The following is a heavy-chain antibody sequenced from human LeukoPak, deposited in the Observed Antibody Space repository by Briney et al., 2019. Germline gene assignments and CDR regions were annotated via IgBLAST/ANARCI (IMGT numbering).Heavy chain of an antibody. CDR2: IRYSESA. Sequence: SETLSLTCTVSGDSVSSTNYYWGWIRQPPGRGLEWIASIRYSESAYYSPSLKSRATISVDTSKNQFSLRLRSLTATDTAVYYCATQDSSHYWGQGTLVTVTS. CDR3: ATQDSSHY. CDR1: GDSVSSTNYY. J-gene: IGHJ4*02. D-gene: IGHD3-22*01. V-gene: IGHV4-39*01.